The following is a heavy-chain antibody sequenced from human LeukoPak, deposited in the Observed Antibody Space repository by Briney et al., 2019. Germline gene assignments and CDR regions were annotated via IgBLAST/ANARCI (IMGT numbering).Heavy chain of an antibody. D-gene: IGHD3-10*01. V-gene: IGHV1-8*01. CDR1: GYTFTSYD. CDR2: MNPNSGNT. CDR3: ARVFFYYGSGGSGVDY. Sequence: GASVKVSCKASGYTFTSYDIDWVRQATGQGLEWMGWMNPNSGNTGYAQKFQGRVTMTRNTSISTAYMELSSLRSEDTAVYYCARVFFYYGSGGSGVDYWGQGTLVTASS. J-gene: IGHJ4*02.